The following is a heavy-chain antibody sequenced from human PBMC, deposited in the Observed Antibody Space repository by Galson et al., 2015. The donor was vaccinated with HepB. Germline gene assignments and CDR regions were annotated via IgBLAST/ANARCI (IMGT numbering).Heavy chain of an antibody. D-gene: IGHD3-22*01. J-gene: IGHJ6*02. Sequence: SLRLSCAASGFTFTRSWMYWVRQPPGKGLVCVSRINGDGSSNSYADSVKGRFTISRDNAKNTLYLQMNSLRPGDTAIYYCARDHLYERTGFPYYGLDAWGPGTTVTVSS. CDR1: GFTFTRSW. CDR2: INGDGSSN. CDR3: ARDHLYERTGFPYYGLDA. V-gene: IGHV3-74*01.